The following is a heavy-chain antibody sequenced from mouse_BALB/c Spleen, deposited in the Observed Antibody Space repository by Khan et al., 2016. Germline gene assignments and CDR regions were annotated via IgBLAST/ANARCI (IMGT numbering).Heavy chain of an antibody. CDR2: INPDSSTI. CDR3: ARNRDGFAY. V-gene: IGHV4-1*02. Sequence: EVKLLESGGGLVQPGGSLKLSCAASGFDFSRYWMSWVRQAPGKGLEWIGEINPDSSTIHYTPSLQDNFIISRDNANNTLYLHMSIVRSEDTALFYCARNRDGFAYWGQETLVTVSA. CDR1: GFDFSRYW. J-gene: IGHJ3*01. D-gene: IGHD4-1*01.